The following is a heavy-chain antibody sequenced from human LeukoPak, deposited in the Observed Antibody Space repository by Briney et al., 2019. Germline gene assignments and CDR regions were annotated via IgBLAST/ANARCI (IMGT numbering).Heavy chain of an antibody. CDR2: TIPIFGTA. V-gene: IGHV1-69*01. Sequence: GASVKVSCKASGGTFSSYAISWVRQAPGQGLEWMGGTIPIFGTANYAQKFQGRVTITADESTSTAYMELSSLRSEDTAVYYCARSPSPIVVVPAAIWWFDPWGQGTLVTVSS. CDR1: GGTFSSYA. D-gene: IGHD2-2*01. J-gene: IGHJ5*02. CDR3: ARSPSPIVVVPAAIWWFDP.